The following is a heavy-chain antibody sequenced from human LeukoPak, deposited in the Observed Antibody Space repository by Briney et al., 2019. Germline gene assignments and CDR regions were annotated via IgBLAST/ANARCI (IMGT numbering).Heavy chain of an antibody. V-gene: IGHV1-24*01. CDR2: FDPGDGET. D-gene: IGHD1-26*01. J-gene: IGHJ4*02. CDR3: ATLLSRATISDY. CDR1: GYTLTELS. Sequence: ASVKVSCKVSGYTLTELSMHWVRQAPGKGLEWMGGFDPGDGETIYAQKFQGRVTMTEDTSTDTAYMELSSLRSEDTAVYYCATLLSRATISDYWGQGTLVTVSS.